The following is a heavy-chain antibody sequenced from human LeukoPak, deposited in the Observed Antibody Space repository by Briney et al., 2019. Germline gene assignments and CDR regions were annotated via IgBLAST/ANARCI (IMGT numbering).Heavy chain of an antibody. D-gene: IGHD5-18*01. J-gene: IGHJ4*02. CDR3: ARMDTAMGDYPDY. CDR1: GGTFSSYA. V-gene: IGHV1-69*06. Sequence: ASVKVSCKASGGTFSSYAISWVRQAPGQGLEWMGGIIPIFGTSNYAQKFQGRVTITADKSTSTAYMELSRLRSDDTAVYYCARMDTAMGDYPDYWGQGTLVTVSS. CDR2: IIPIFGTS.